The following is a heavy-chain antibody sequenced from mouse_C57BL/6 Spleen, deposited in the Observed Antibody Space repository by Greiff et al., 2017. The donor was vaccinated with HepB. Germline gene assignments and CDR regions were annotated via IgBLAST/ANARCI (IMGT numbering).Heavy chain of an antibody. J-gene: IGHJ1*03. V-gene: IGHV5-16*01. CDR1: GFTFSDYY. CDR2: INYDGSST. CDR3: ARVGVYWYFDV. Sequence: EVQLVESEGGLVQPGSSMKLSCTASGFTFSDYYMAWVRQVPAKGLEWVANINYDGSSTYYLDSLKSRFIISRDNAKNILYLQMSRLKSEDTATYYCARVGVYWYFDVWGTGTTVTVSS.